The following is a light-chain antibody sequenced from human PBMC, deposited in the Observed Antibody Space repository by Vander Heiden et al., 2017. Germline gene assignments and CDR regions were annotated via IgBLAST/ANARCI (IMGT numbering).Light chain of an antibody. CDR1: SNDIGGSKY. Sequence: QSALTQPASVSWSPGQSIPISCTGTSNDIGGSKYVSWYQQHPGKVPELIIYDVTNRPSGVSDRFSGSKSGNTASLTISALQPEDEADYYCNSYTSTSTLVFGGGTKLTVL. CDR2: DVT. J-gene: IGLJ2*01. CDR3: NSYTSTSTLV. V-gene: IGLV2-14*03.